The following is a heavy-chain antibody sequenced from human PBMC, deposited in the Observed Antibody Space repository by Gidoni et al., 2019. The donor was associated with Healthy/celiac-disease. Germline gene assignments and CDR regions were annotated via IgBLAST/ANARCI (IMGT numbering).Heavy chain of an antibody. CDR1: GFTFSSYG. V-gene: IGHV3-30*18. D-gene: IGHD3-22*01. J-gene: IGHJ4*02. Sequence: QVQLVESGGGVVQPGRSLRLSCAASGFTFSSYGMHWVRQAPGKGLEWVAVISYDGSNKYYADSVKGRFTISRDNSKNTLYLQMNSLRAEDTAVYYCANEAYYYDSSGYLDYWGQGTLVTVSS. CDR2: ISYDGSNK. CDR3: ANEAYYYDSSGYLDY.